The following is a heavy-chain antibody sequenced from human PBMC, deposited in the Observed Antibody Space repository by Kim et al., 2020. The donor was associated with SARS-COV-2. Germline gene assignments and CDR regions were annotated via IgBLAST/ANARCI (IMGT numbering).Heavy chain of an antibody. CDR1: GFTFTSRA. V-gene: IGHV3-23*01. CDR2: INNGGNP. Sequence: GGSLRLSCVASGFTFTSRAMSWVRQSPVKGLEWVASINNGGNPYYANSVKGRFTISRDITKDTLYLQMNSLRADDTALYFCAKDHPSNGRPAFASCGQGT. D-gene: IGHD2-2*01. J-gene: IGHJ4*02. CDR3: AKDHPSNGRPAFAS.